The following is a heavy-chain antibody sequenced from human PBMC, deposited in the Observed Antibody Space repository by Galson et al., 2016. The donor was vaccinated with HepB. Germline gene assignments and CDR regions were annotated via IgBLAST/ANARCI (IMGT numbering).Heavy chain of an antibody. CDR3: ARDMYTTARDY. V-gene: IGHV3-7*01. CDR1: GFTFKTYW. Sequence: SLRLSCAASGFTFKTYWMSWIRQAPGKGLERVANIKGDGTVENYVDSVKGRFTISRDNAKSSFYLQMNNLRAEDTGVYYCARDMYTTARDYWGQGTLVTVSS. D-gene: IGHD2/OR15-2a*01. J-gene: IGHJ4*02. CDR2: IKGDGTVE.